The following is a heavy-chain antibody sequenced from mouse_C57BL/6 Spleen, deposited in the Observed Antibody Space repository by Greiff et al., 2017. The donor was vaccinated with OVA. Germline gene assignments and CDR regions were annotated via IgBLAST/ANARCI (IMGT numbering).Heavy chain of an antibody. D-gene: IGHD2-4*01. CDR1: GYAFSSSW. CDR3: ARRGGYDYDDYYAMDY. Sequence: VQLQESGPELVKPGASVKISCKASGYAFSSSWMNWVKQRPGKGLEWIGRIYPGDGDTNYNGKFKGKATLTADKSSSTAYMQLSSLTSEDSAVYCCARRGGYDYDDYYAMDYWGQGTSVTVSS. J-gene: IGHJ4*01. CDR2: IYPGDGDT. V-gene: IGHV1-82*01.